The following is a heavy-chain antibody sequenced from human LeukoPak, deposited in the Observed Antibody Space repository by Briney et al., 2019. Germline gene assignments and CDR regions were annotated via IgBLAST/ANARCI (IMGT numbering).Heavy chain of an antibody. CDR3: ATDQRGAGLGFRYGSGSYNGMDV. CDR2: FHTEDGET. V-gene: IGHV1-24*01. D-gene: IGHD3-10*01. CDR1: GYTLTELS. J-gene: IGHJ6*02. Sequence: ASVTVTCKVSGYTLTELSMHWLRQAPGKGLAWMGGFHTEDGETLYAQKFQGRVTMNEDTSTDTAYMELSSLRSEDTAVYYCATDQRGAGLGFRYGSGSYNGMDVWGQGTTVTVSS.